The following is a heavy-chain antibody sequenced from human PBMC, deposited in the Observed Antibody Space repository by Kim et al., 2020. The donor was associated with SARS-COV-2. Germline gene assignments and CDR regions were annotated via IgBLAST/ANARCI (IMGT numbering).Heavy chain of an antibody. D-gene: IGHD1-26*01. V-gene: IGHV3-11*06. CDR3: ARDDSGSYYEAFDY. Sequence: ADSVKGRFTISRDNAKNSLYLQMNSLRAEDTAVYYCARDDSGSYYEAFDYWGQGTLVTVSS. J-gene: IGHJ4*02.